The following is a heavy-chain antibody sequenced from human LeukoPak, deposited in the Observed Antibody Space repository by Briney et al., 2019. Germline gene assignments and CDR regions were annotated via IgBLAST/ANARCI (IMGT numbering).Heavy chain of an antibody. J-gene: IGHJ4*02. CDR3: AKGWSDYFDY. Sequence: PGGSLRLSCAASGFTFSSYAMNWVRQAPGKGLEWASTVSDSGSSTYYADSVKGRFTISRDNSKNTLYLQMNSLRAEDTAVYYCAKGWSDYFDYWGQGTLVTVSS. D-gene: IGHD3-3*01. CDR2: VSDSGSST. CDR1: GFTFSSYA. V-gene: IGHV3-23*01.